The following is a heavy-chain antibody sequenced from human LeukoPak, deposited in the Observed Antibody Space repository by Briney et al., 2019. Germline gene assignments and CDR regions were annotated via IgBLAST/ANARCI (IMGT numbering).Heavy chain of an antibody. CDR3: ARSMIAGRDAFDI. Sequence: SVKVSCKASGGTFSSYAISWVRQAPGQGLEWMGRVIPILGIANYAQKFQGRVTITAAKSTSTAYIELSSLRSEDTAVYYCARSMIAGRDAFDIWGQGTMVTVSS. V-gene: IGHV1-69*04. J-gene: IGHJ3*02. CDR2: VIPILGIA. D-gene: IGHD3-22*01. CDR1: GGTFSSYA.